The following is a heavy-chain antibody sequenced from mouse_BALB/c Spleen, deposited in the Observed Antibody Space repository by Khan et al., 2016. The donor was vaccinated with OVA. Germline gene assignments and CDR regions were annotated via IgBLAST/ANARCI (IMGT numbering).Heavy chain of an antibody. J-gene: IGHJ3*01. CDR2: IDPSKSET. CDR3: ARGGHGSPFAY. D-gene: IGHD1-1*01. CDR1: GYTFTSFW. Sequence: VQLQESGPELVRPGASVKMSCKASGYTFTSFWIHWVKQRPGQGLEWIGMIDPSKSETRLNQKFQDKATLNVDKSSNTAYMQLSRLTSEDSAVYYCARGGHGSPFAYWGQGTLVTVSA. V-gene: IGHV1S127*01.